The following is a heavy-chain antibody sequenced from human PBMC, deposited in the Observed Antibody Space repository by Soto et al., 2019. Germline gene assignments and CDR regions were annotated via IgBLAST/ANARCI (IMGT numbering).Heavy chain of an antibody. V-gene: IGHV3-48*02. CDR3: VRGGHRFITMISFLFDY. D-gene: IGHD3-22*01. J-gene: IGHJ4*02. Sequence: GGSLRLSCAASGFTFSSYSMNWVRQAPGKGLEWVSYISSSSSTIYYADSVKGRFTISRDNAKNSLYLQMNSLRDEDTAVYYCVRGGHRFITMISFLFDYWGQGTLVTVSS. CDR2: ISSSSSTI. CDR1: GFTFSSYS.